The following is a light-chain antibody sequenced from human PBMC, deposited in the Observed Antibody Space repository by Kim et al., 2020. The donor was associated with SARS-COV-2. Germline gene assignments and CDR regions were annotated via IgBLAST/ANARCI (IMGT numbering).Light chain of an antibody. J-gene: IGKJ4*01. CDR3: QQTHSFPLT. Sequence: ASVGDRVTITFRASQDISSWLSWYQQKPGKAPKVLIYEASNLQSGVPSRFSGSGSGTDFTLTINSLQPGDFATYYCQQTHSFPLTFGGGTKVDIK. CDR1: QDISSW. V-gene: IGKV1D-12*01. CDR2: EAS.